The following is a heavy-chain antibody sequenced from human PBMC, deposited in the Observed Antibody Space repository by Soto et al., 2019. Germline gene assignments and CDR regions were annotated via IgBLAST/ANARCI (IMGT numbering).Heavy chain of an antibody. CDR3: ARVSYYDFWSQGYYYYMDG. CDR2: IYYSGST. V-gene: IGHV4-59*01. J-gene: IGHJ6*03. Sequence: SETLSLTCTVSGGSISSYYWSWIRQPPGKGLEWIGYIYYSGSTNYNPSLKSRVTISVDTSRNQFSLKLSSVTAADTAVYYCARVSYYDFWSQGYYYYMDGWGKGTTVTVSS. D-gene: IGHD3-3*01. CDR1: GGSISSYY.